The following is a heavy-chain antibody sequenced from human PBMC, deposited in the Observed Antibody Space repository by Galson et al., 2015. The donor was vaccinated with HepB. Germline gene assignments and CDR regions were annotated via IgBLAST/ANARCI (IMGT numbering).Heavy chain of an antibody. Sequence: SLRLSCAASGFTFTEFVMHWVRQAPGKGLEWLAVISNDGNNQYYADSAKGRFTISRDNSKNMVVLQMNSLRGEDTAIYYCTSWGLDVWGHGTTVIVSS. V-gene: IGHV3-30-3*01. CDR3: TSWGLDV. CDR1: GFTFTEFV. J-gene: IGHJ6*02. CDR2: ISNDGNNQ.